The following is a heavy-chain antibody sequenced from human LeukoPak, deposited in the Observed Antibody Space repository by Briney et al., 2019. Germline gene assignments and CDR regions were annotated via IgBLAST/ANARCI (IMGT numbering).Heavy chain of an antibody. Sequence: GGSLRLSCAASGFTFSNYEMNWVRQAPGKGLEWISYISTSGNPIFYADSVKGRFTISTDNAKNSLYLQMNSLRAEDTAVYYCARGFAPHDYWGQGTLVTVSS. CDR3: ARGFAPHDY. CDR2: ISTSGNPI. CDR1: GFTFSNYE. V-gene: IGHV3-48*03. J-gene: IGHJ4*02.